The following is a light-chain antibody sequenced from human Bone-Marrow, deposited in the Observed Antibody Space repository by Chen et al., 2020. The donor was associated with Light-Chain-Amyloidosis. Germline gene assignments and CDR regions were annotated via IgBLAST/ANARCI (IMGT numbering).Light chain of an antibody. Sequence: SYVLTQPSSVSVAPGQTATIACGGNNIGSTSVDWYQQTPGQAPLLVVFDESDRPSGIPERLSGSNSGNTATLTSSRVEAGDEADYYCQVWDRSSDRPVFGGGTKLTVL. CDR3: QVWDRSSDRPV. CDR2: DES. V-gene: IGLV3-21*02. CDR1: NIGSTS. J-gene: IGLJ3*02.